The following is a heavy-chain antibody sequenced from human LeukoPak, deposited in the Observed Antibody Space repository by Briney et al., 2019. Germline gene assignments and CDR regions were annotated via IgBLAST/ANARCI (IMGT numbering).Heavy chain of an antibody. Sequence: GGSLRLSCAVSGFTFSSYWMLWVRQAPGKGLVCVSRINSDGSSTRFADSVKGRFHISRDNAKNTMYQQMKSLRAEDTAVYYCARGGVLRYLYLLLDPYYYYYMDVWGKGTTVTVSS. D-gene: IGHD3-9*01. J-gene: IGHJ6*03. CDR2: INSDGSST. V-gene: IGHV3-74*01. CDR1: GFTFSSYW. CDR3: ARGGVLRYLYLLLDPYYYYYMDV.